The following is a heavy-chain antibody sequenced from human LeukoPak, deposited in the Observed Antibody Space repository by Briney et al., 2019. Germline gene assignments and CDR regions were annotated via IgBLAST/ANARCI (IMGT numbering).Heavy chain of an antibody. CDR1: GFTFSSYA. J-gene: IGHJ4*02. Sequence: GASLRLSCAASGFTFSSYAMSWVRQAPGKGLEWVSSISSSSSYIYYADSVKGRFTISRDNAKNSLYLQMNSLRAEDTAVYYCATIAAAVGGFDYWGQGTLVTVSS. D-gene: IGHD6-13*01. CDR3: ATIAAAVGGFDY. V-gene: IGHV3-21*01. CDR2: ISSSSSYI.